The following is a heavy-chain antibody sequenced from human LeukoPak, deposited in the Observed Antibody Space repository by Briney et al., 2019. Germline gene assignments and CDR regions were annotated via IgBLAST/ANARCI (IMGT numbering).Heavy chain of an antibody. CDR3: SKIHYCRCGSCYYRHAQQKFDY. J-gene: IGHJ4*02. CDR1: GGSFSGYY. D-gene: IGHD2-15*01. Sequence: SETLSLTCAVYGGSFSGYYWSWIRQPPGKGLEWIGEINHSGSTNYNPSLKSRVTISVDTSKNQFSLKLSSVTAADTAVYYCSKIHYCRCGSCYYRHAQQKFDYWGQGTLVTVSS. CDR2: INHSGST. V-gene: IGHV4-34*01.